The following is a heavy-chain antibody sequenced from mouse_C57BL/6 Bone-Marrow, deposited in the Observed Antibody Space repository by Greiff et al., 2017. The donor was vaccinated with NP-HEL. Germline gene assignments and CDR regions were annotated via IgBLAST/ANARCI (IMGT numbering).Heavy chain of an antibody. CDR1: GFSFNTYA. CDR3: VRDYYDYDGTTGAMDY. V-gene: IGHV10-1*01. D-gene: IGHD2-4*01. J-gene: IGHJ4*01. Sequence: EVQLVESGGGLVQPKGSLKLSCAASGFSFNTYAMNWVRQAPGKGLEWVARIRSKSNNYATYYADSVKDRFTISRDDSESMLYLQMNNLKTEDTAMYYCVRDYYDYDGTTGAMDYWGQGTSVTVSS. CDR2: IRSKSNNYAT.